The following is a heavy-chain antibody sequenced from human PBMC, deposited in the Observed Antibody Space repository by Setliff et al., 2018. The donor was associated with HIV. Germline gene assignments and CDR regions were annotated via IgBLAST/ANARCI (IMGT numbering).Heavy chain of an antibody. V-gene: IGHV1-69*06. CDR3: ARVRERVTIFGVVRDFDS. J-gene: IGHJ4*02. CDR2: IIPIFETT. Sequence: SVKVSCKSSGGTFINYAFCWVRQASGKGLEWMGRIIPIFETTDYAQKFQGRVTITADKSTSTAYLELRSLRSDDTAVYYCARVRERVTIFGVVRDFDSWGQGTLVTVSS. D-gene: IGHD3-3*01. CDR1: GGTFINYA.